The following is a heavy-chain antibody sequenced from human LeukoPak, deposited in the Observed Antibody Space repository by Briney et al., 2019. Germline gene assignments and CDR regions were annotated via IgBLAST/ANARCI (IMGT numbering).Heavy chain of an antibody. V-gene: IGHV4-4*07. CDR3: AREARWGTGPRFDY. J-gene: IGHJ4*02. CDR2: FSTSGST. CDR1: GGSISSYY. Sequence: PSETLSLTCTVSGGSISSYYWSWIRQPAGKGLEWIGRFSTSGSTNYNPSLKSRVTMSVDTSKNQFSLKLSSVTAADTAVYYCAREARWGTGPRFDYWGQGTLVTVSS. D-gene: IGHD2-8*02.